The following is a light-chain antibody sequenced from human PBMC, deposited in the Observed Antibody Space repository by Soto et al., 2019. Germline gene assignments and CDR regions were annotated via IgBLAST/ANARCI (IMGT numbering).Light chain of an antibody. Sequence: HSALTQPASVSGSPGQSITISCTGTSSDVGSYQLVSWYQQHPGKAPKVMIYEGNKRPSGVSNRFSGSKSGNTASLTISGLQAEDEADYYCCSYAGSSTFEVFGGGTKLTVL. CDR3: CSYAGSSTFEV. CDR1: SSDVGSYQL. J-gene: IGLJ3*02. CDR2: EGN. V-gene: IGLV2-23*03.